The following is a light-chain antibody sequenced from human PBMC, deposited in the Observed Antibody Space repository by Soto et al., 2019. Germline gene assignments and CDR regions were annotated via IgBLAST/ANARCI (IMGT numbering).Light chain of an antibody. V-gene: IGKV2-28*01. CDR1: QSLLHSNGYNY. CDR2: LGS. Sequence: DIVMTQSPLSLPVTPGEPASISCRSSQSLLHSNGYNYLDWYLQKPGQSPQLLIYLGSNRASGAPVXFSGSGSGTDFTLQISRVEADDVGVYYCMQSLQTPTFGGGTKVEIK. CDR3: MQSLQTPT. J-gene: IGKJ4*01.